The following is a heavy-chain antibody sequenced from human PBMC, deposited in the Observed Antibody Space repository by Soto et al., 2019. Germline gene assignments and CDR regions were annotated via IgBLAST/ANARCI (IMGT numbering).Heavy chain of an antibody. CDR1: GCSIRRGGYY. D-gene: IGHD1-26*01. CDR2: IYYSGST. Sequence: QVQLQESGPGLVKPSQTLALTCSVSGCSIRRGGYYWSWIRQHPEKGLEWIGYIYYSGSTNYNPSLQSRVIISVDKSSNRFSLDLRSVTAADTAIYYCARHSASWQWFDYWGQGTLVTVSS. J-gene: IGHJ5*01. V-gene: IGHV4-31*03. CDR3: ARHSASWQWFDY.